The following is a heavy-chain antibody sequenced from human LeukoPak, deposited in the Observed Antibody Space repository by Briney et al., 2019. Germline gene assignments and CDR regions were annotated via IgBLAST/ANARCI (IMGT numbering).Heavy chain of an antibody. V-gene: IGHV1-8*01. Sequence: WASVKVSCKASGYTFTSYDINWVRQATGQGLEWMGWMNPNSGNTGYAQKFQGRVTMTRNTSISTAYMELSSLRSEDTAVYYCARRSPDDSPLRYFDWLSKHYYYYGMDVWGQGTTVTVSS. CDR3: ARRSPDDSPLRYFDWLSKHYYYYGMDV. J-gene: IGHJ6*02. CDR2: MNPNSGNT. D-gene: IGHD3-9*01. CDR1: GYTFTSYD.